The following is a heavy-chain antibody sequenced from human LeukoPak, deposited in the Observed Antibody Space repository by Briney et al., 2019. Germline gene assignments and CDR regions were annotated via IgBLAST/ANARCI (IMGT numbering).Heavy chain of an antibody. D-gene: IGHD3-16*01. J-gene: IGHJ4*02. CDR1: GFTFSNYG. Sequence: AGGSLRLSCAASGFTFSNYGMNWVRQAPGKGLEWVAVISYDGSNKYYADSVKGRFTISRDNSKNTLFLQMNSLRAEDTAVYYCAKSSLEGGLDSWGQGTLVTVSS. CDR2: ISYDGSNK. V-gene: IGHV3-30*18. CDR3: AKSSLEGGLDS.